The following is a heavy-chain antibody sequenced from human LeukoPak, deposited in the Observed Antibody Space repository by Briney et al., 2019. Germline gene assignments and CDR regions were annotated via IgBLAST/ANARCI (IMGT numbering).Heavy chain of an antibody. CDR1: GSTFTAYY. J-gene: IGHJ6*03. D-gene: IGHD3-10*01. CDR3: AIGPRGSGYYMDV. CDR2: INPSGGST. Sequence: GASVKVSCKTSGSTFTAYYMHWVRQAPGQGLEWMGIINPSGGSTSYAQKFQGRVTMTRDMSTSTVYMELSSLRSEDTAVYYCAIGPRGSGYYMDVWGKGTTVTVSS. V-gene: IGHV1-46*01.